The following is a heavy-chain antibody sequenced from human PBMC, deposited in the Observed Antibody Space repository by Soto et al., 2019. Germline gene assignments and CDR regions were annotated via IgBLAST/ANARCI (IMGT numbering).Heavy chain of an antibody. CDR2: FDPEDGET. V-gene: IGHV1-24*01. Sequence: ASVKVSCKVSGYTLTELSMHWVRQAPGKGLEWMGGFDPEDGETIYAQKFQGRVTMTEDTSTDTAYMELSSLRSEDTAVYYCATDLPRYGDYELDYWGQGTLVTVSS. J-gene: IGHJ4*02. CDR1: GYTLTELS. CDR3: ATDLPRYGDYELDY. D-gene: IGHD4-17*01.